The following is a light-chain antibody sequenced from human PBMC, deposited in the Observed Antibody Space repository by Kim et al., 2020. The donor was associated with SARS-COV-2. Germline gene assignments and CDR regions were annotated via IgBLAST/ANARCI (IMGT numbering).Light chain of an antibody. Sequence: GQSTTNSCTGTSSDVGGYNYVTWYQQHPGKAPKVIIYDVSKRPSGIPDRFSGSKSGNTASLTISGLQTEDEGDYHCCSYAGSNSLVFGGGTKVTVL. CDR3: CSYAGSNSLV. J-gene: IGLJ2*01. CDR2: DVS. V-gene: IGLV2-11*03. CDR1: SSDVGGYNY.